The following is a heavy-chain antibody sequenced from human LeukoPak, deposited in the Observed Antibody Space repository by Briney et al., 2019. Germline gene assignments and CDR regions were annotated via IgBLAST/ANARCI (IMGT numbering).Heavy chain of an antibody. CDR1: GGTFSSYA. D-gene: IGHD3/OR15-3a*01. J-gene: IGHJ4*02. CDR3: ARVAWTEYFDY. V-gene: IGHV1-2*02. CDR2: INPNSGGT. Sequence: ASVKVSCKASGGTFSSYAISWVRQAPGQGLEWMGWINPNSGGTNYAQKFQGRVTMTRDTSISTAYMELSRLRSDDTAVYYCARVAWTEYFDYWGQGTLVTASS.